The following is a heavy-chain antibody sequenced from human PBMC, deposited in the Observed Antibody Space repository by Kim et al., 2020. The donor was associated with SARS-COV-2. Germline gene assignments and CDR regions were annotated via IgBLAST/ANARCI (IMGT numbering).Heavy chain of an antibody. D-gene: IGHD1-26*01. CDR1: GGSISSSSYY. J-gene: IGHJ3*02. CDR3: ARDLTYFTFLPDAFDI. Sequence: SETLSLTCTVSGGSISSSSYYWGWIRQPPGKGLEWIGSIYYSGSTYYNPSLKSRVTISVDTSKNQFSLKLSSVTAADTAVYYCARDLTYFTFLPDAFDIWGQGTMVTVSS. CDR2: IYYSGST. V-gene: IGHV4-39*07.